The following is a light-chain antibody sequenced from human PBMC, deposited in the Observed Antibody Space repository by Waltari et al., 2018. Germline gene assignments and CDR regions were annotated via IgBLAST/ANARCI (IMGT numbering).Light chain of an antibody. V-gene: IGLV8-61*01. Sequence: QTVVTQEPSFSVSPGGTVTLTCGLSSGSVSTNYYTSWYQQTPGQAPRPLIYSTDTRSSGVPVRFSGSILGNKAVLTITGAQAHDEADYHCVLYMGGAVLFGGGTKLTVL. J-gene: IGLJ3*02. CDR1: SGSVSTNYY. CDR2: STD. CDR3: VLYMGGAVL.